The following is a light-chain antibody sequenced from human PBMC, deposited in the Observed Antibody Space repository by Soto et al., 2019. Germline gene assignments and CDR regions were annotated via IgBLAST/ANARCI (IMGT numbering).Light chain of an antibody. CDR3: VTWDNSLSAWV. V-gene: IGLV1-51*02. J-gene: IGLJ1*01. CDR1: SSNIGNNY. Sequence: QSVLTQPPSVSAAPGQKVTISCSGSSSNIGNNYVSWNQRLPGTAPKLLIYENIKRPSGIPDRFSGSKSGTSATLGITGLQTGDEADYYCVTWDNSLSAWVFGAGTKLTVL. CDR2: ENI.